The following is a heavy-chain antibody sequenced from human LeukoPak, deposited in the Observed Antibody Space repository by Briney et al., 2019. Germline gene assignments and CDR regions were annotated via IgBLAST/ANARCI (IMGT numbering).Heavy chain of an antibody. V-gene: IGHV5-51*01. CDR3: AIQRPQCRYCSGGSCCHGMDV. D-gene: IGHD2-15*01. Sequence: GESLKISCKGSGYSFTSYWIGWVRPMPGKGLEWMGIIYPGDSDTRYSPSFQGQVTISADKSISTAYLQWSSLKSSDTAMYYCAIQRPQCRYCSGGSCCHGMDVWGQGTTVTVSS. J-gene: IGHJ6*01. CDR2: IYPGDSDT. CDR1: GYSFTSYW.